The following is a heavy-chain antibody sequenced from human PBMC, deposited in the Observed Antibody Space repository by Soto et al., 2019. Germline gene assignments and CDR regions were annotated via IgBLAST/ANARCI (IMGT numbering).Heavy chain of an antibody. Sequence: SLKVSCKASGCAFSSYAISWVRQAPGQGLEWMGGIIPIFGTANYAQKFQGRVTITADKSTSTAYMELSSLRSEDTAVYYCASNGGTVTKPEGAFDIWGQGTMVTVSS. V-gene: IGHV1-69*06. CDR1: GCAFSSYA. CDR3: ASNGGTVTKPEGAFDI. D-gene: IGHD4-17*01. J-gene: IGHJ3*02. CDR2: IIPIFGTA.